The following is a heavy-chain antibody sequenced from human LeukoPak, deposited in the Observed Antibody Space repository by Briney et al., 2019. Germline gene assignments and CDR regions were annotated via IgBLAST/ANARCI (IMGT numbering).Heavy chain of an antibody. V-gene: IGHV1-18*01. CDR1: GYTFTSYG. D-gene: IGHD6-19*01. CDR3: ARDPFIAVAVSRVRPENAFDI. CDR2: ISAYNGNT. J-gene: IGHJ3*02. Sequence: LGASVKVSCKASGYTFTSYGISWVRQAPGQGLEWMGWISAYNGNTNYAQKLQGRVTMTTDTSTSTAYMELRSLRSDDTAVYYCARDPFIAVAVSRVRPENAFDIWGQGTMVTVSS.